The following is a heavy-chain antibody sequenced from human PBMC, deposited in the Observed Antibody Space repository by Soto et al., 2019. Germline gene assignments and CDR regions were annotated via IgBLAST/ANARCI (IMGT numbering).Heavy chain of an antibody. D-gene: IGHD6-13*01. CDR3: ARRRIPAAGSS. J-gene: IGHJ4*02. V-gene: IGHV4-31*03. CDR1: GGSISRGDYF. CDR2: IYHTGST. Sequence: QVQLQESGPGLVKPSQTLSLTCTVSGGSISRGDYFWIWLRQHPGKGLEWIGYIYHTGSTYCNPSLRSRLTISVDTSKNQFSLRLTSVTAADTAVYSCARRRIPAAGSSWGQGTLVTVSS.